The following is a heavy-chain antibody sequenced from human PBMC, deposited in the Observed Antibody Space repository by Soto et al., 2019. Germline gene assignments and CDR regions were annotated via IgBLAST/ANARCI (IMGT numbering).Heavy chain of an antibody. CDR2: INAGNGNT. Sequence: VASVKVSCKASGYTFTSYAMHWVRQAPGQRLEWMGWINAGNGNTKYSQKFQGRVTITRDTSASTAYMELSSLRSEDTAVYYCARVDSGYAVDYYYYYGMDVWGQGAKVTVSS. V-gene: IGHV1-3*01. J-gene: IGHJ6*02. D-gene: IGHD5-12*01. CDR1: GYTFTSYA. CDR3: ARVDSGYAVDYYYYYGMDV.